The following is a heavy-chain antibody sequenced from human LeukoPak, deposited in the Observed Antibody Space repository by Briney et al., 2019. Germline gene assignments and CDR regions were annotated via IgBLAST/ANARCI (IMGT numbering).Heavy chain of an antibody. CDR1: GFTFSRYW. CDR2: IKEDGSKK. J-gene: IGHJ6*02. V-gene: IGHV3-7*03. Sequence: GGSLRLSCAASGFTFSRYWMTWVRQAPGKGLEWVANIKEDGSKKNYVDSVKGRFTISRDNAKNSLYLQMNSLRAEDTAVYYCASLKGYPYHTPRVKYYYGMDVWGQGTTVTVSS. D-gene: IGHD5-18*01. CDR3: ASLKGYPYHTPRVKYYYGMDV.